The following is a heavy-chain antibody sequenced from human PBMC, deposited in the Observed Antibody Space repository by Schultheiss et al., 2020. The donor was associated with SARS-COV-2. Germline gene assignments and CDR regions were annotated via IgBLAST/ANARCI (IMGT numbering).Heavy chain of an antibody. D-gene: IGHD3-9*01. CDR2: TYYRSKWYN. Sequence: SQTLSLTCAISGDSVSSNSAAWNWIRQSPSRGLEWLGRTYYRSKWYNDYAVSVKSRITINPDTSKNQFSLQLSSVTAADTAVYYCARDYDILTGYYPRGRYYGMDVWGQGTTVTVSS. CDR1: GDSVSSNSAA. CDR3: ARDYDILTGYYPRGRYYGMDV. V-gene: IGHV6-1*01. J-gene: IGHJ6*02.